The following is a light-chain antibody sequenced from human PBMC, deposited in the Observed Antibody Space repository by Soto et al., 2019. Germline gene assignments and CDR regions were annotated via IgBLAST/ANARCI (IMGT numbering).Light chain of an antibody. CDR3: QQYNSYSPK. CDR1: QTISSW. CDR2: KAS. V-gene: IGKV1-5*03. Sequence: IQMTHSPSTLSGSVGDRVTITCRASQTISSWLAWYQQKPGKAPKLLIYKASTLKSGVPSRFSGSGSGTEFTLTISSLQPDDFATYYCQQYNSYSPKFGHGTKVDIK. J-gene: IGKJ1*01.